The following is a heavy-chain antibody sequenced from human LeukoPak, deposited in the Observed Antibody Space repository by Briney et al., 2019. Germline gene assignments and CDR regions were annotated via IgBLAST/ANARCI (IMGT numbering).Heavy chain of an antibody. CDR1: GYTFTSDG. J-gene: IGHJ4*02. D-gene: IGHD1-1*01. V-gene: IGHV1-18*01. CDR2: INAYNGNT. CDR3: ARRQGTTLGFDY. Sequence: ASVKVSCKTSGYTFTSDGFSWVRQAPGQGLEWMGWINAYNGNTNYAQKLQGRVTMTTDTSTSTAYMELRSLRFDDTAVYYCARRQGTTLGFDYWGQGTLVTVSS.